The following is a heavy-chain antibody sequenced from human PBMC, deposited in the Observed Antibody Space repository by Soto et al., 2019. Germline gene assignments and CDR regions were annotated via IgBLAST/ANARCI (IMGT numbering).Heavy chain of an antibody. CDR1: GYTFTSYD. CDR3: ARVCSISSSSPCDY. CDR2: MNPNSGNT. J-gene: IGHJ4*02. V-gene: IGHV1-8*01. D-gene: IGHD6-6*01. Sequence: QVQLVQSGAEVKKPGASVKVSCKASGYTFTSYDINWVRQATGQGLEWMGWMNPNSGNTGYAQKFQGRVTMTRNTSISTAYMELSSLRSEDMAVYYCARVCSISSSSPCDYWGQGTLVTVSS.